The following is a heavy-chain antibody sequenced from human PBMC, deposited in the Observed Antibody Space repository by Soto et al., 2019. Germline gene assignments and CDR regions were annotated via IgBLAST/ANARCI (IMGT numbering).Heavy chain of an antibody. CDR1: GFTFSSYA. J-gene: IGHJ4*02. CDR2: ITGTGGST. D-gene: IGHD3-10*01. CDR3: AKDRGVTRVLVTVLLDS. Sequence: GGSLRLSCAASGFTFSSYAMTWVRQAPGKGLEWVSSITGTGGSTSYADSVKGRFAISRDNSKNTLYLQMNSLRAEDTAVYFCAKDRGVTRVLVTVLLDSWGQGTLVTVSS. V-gene: IGHV3-23*01.